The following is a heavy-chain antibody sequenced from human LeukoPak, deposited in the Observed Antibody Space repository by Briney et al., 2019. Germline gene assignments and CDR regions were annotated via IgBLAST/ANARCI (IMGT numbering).Heavy chain of an antibody. CDR2: IDWDDDK. J-gene: IGHJ6*04. Sequence: SGPALVKPTQTLTLTCTFSGFSLSTSGVCVTWIRQPPGKALEWLARIDWDDDKYYSTSLKTRLTISKDTSKNRVALTMTNMDPVDTATYYCARVRTNGVCYTCTDVWGKGTTVTVSS. V-gene: IGHV2-70*11. D-gene: IGHD2-8*01. CDR3: ARVRTNGVCYTCTDV. CDR1: GFSLSTSGVC.